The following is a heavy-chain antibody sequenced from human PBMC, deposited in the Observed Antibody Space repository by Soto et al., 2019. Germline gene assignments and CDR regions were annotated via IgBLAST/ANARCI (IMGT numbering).Heavy chain of an antibody. J-gene: IGHJ4*02. Sequence: ASVKVSCKASGYTFTSYGISWVRQAPGQGLEWMGWISAYNGNTNYAQKFQGRVTMTRNTSTSTAYMELRSLRSDDTAAYYCARAVRTDYWGQGTLVTVSS. V-gene: IGHV1-18*01. CDR2: ISAYNGNT. CDR1: GYTFTSYG. CDR3: ARAVRTDY. D-gene: IGHD4-17*01.